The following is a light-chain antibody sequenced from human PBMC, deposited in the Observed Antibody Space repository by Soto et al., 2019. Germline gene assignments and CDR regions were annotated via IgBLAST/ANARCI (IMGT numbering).Light chain of an antibody. CDR3: CSFAGTYNVV. Sequence: QSALTQPRSVSGSPGQSVTISCTGTSSDVGGYNYVSWYQQHPGKAPKLMIFDVSKRPSGVPDRFSGSKSGNTASLTISGLQVGDGGGYYCCSFAGTYNVVFGGGTKRTV. V-gene: IGLV2-11*01. CDR1: SSDVGGYNY. CDR2: DVS. J-gene: IGLJ2*01.